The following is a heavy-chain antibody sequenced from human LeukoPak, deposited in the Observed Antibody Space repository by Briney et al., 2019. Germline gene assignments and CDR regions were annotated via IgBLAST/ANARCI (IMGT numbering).Heavy chain of an antibody. CDR2: IYYSGST. V-gene: IGHV4-39*01. D-gene: IGHD3-10*01. CDR3: ARGPHERETYYYGSGSYGDNYFDY. J-gene: IGHJ4*02. CDR1: GGSISSGGYY. Sequence: SETLSLTCTVSGGSISSGGYYWGWIRQPPGKGLEWIGSIYYSGSTYYNPSLKSRVTISVDTSKNQFSLKLSSVTAADTAVYYCARGPHERETYYYGSGSYGDNYFDYWGQGTLVTVSS.